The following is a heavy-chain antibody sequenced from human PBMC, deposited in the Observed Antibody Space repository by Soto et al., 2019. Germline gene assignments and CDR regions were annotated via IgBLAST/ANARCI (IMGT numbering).Heavy chain of an antibody. J-gene: IGHJ6*02. CDR1: GGSFSGYY. D-gene: IGHD3-3*01. CDR3: AGGFLEWLFPARYYYYGMDV. Sequence: TLSLTCAVYGGSFSGYYWSWIRQPPGKGLEWIGEINHSGSTNYNPSLKSRVTISVDTSKNQFSLKLSSVTAADTAVYYCAGGFLEWLFPARYYYYGMDVWGQGTTVTVS. V-gene: IGHV4-34*01. CDR2: INHSGST.